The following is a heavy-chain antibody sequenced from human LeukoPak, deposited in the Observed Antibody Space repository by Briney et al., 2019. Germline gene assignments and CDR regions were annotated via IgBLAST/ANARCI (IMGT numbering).Heavy chain of an antibody. J-gene: IGHJ6*04. CDR1: GFTFSSYA. CDR2: ISYDGSNK. Sequence: PGRSLRLSCAASGFTFSSYAMHWVRQAPGKGLEWVAVISYDGSNKYYADSVKGRFTISRDNSKNTLYLQMNSLRAEDTAVYYYAREEQLVIYYYYGMDVWGKGTTVTVSS. D-gene: IGHD6-13*01. CDR3: AREEQLVIYYYYGMDV. V-gene: IGHV3-30*04.